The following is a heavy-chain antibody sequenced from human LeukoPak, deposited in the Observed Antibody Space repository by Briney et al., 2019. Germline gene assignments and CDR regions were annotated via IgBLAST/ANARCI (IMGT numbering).Heavy chain of an antibody. Sequence: GGSLRLSCEASGFTFSDYFMSWIRQAPGKGLEWISYLSSSGSTTYYADSVKGRFTISRDNAKNSLYLQMNNLRAEDTAVYYCARPPHIAAAGQDWGQGTLVTVSS. CDR3: ARPPHIAAAGQD. D-gene: IGHD6-13*01. CDR2: LSSSGSTT. J-gene: IGHJ4*02. V-gene: IGHV3-11*04. CDR1: GFTFSDYF.